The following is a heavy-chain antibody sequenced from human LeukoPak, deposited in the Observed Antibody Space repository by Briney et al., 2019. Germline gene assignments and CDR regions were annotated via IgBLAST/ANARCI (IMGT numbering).Heavy chain of an antibody. CDR1: GLSFADFW. CDR2: INNDGSST. D-gene: IGHD3-10*01. V-gene: IGHV3-74*01. J-gene: IGHJ1*01. Sequence: GGSLRLSCAASGLSFADFWMHWVRQAPGKGLVWVSRINNDGSSTRYADFVRGRFTISRDNAKNTLYLQMNSLRAEDTAVYYCARVSGLGMNEYYQHWGQGTLVTVPS. CDR3: ARVSGLGMNEYYQH.